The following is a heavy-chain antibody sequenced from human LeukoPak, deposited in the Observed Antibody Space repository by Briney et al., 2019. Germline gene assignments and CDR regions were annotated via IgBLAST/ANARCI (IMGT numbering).Heavy chain of an antibody. CDR2: IYYSGST. CDR1: GGSISSYY. CDR3: AGTWIQLWLSPYNWFDP. Sequence: SETLSLTCTVSGGSISSYYWSWIRQPPGKGLEWIGYIYYSGSTNYNPSLKSRVTISVDMSKNQFSLKLSSVTAADTAVYYCAGTWIQLWLSPYNWFDPWGQGTLVTVSS. J-gene: IGHJ5*02. V-gene: IGHV4-59*01. D-gene: IGHD5-18*01.